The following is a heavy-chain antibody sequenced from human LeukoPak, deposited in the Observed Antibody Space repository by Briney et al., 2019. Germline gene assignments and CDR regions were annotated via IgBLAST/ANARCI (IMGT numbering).Heavy chain of an antibody. CDR3: ARHRAGYCSSTSCSSGYYYGMDV. D-gene: IGHD2-2*01. CDR1: GGSISSYY. J-gene: IGHJ6*02. V-gene: IGHV4-59*08. CDR2: IYYSGST. Sequence: SETLSLTCTVSGGSISSYYWSWIRQPPGKGLEWIGYIYYSGSTNYNPSLKSRVTISVDTSKNQFSLKLSSVTAADTAVYYCARHRAGYCSSTSCSSGYYYGMDVWGQGTTVTVSS.